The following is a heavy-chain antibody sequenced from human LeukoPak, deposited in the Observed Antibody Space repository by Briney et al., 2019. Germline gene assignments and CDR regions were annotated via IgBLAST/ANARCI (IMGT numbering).Heavy chain of an antibody. Sequence: ASVKVSCKVSGYIFTDYYMHWVQQAPGKGLEWMGLVDPEDGETIYAEKFQGRVTITADTSTDTAYMELSSLRSEDTAVYYCATEIMGLRDEYYYYYYMDVWGKGTTVTVSS. D-gene: IGHD3-16*01. CDR2: VDPEDGET. V-gene: IGHV1-69-2*01. CDR1: GYIFTDYY. CDR3: ATEIMGLRDEYYYYYYMDV. J-gene: IGHJ6*03.